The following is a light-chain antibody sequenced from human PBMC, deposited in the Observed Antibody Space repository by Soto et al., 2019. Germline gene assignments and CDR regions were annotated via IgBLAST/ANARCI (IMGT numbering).Light chain of an antibody. CDR2: GAS. J-gene: IGKJ2*01. Sequence: EIVLTQSPGTLSLSPGERATLSCRASQSVSSNYLAWYQQKPGQAPRLLIYGASSRATGIPDRFSGSGSGTDFTLTISRLEPEDFAVYYCQQSGAFGQGTKLEIK. CDR3: QQSGA. V-gene: IGKV3-20*01. CDR1: QSVSSNY.